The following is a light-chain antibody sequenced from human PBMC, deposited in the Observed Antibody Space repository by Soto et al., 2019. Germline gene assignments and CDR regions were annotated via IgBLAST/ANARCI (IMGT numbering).Light chain of an antibody. V-gene: IGKV3-11*01. Sequence: EIVLTQSPATLSLSPGERATLSCRASQSVSNYLAWYQQKPGQAPRLLIHDAATRATGIPARFSGSGSGTDFTLTITTLEPEDFAVYYCQQHINRLSFGGGTKVE. CDR3: QQHINRLS. J-gene: IGKJ4*01. CDR1: QSVSNY. CDR2: DAA.